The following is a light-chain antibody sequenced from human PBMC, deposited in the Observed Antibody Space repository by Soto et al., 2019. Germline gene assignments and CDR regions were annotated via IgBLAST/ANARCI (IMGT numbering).Light chain of an antibody. J-gene: IGLJ1*01. CDR3: CSYGGSCTFYV. Sequence: QSALTQPRSVSGSPGQSVTISCTVTSSDVGGYNYVSWYQQHPGKAPKLMIYDVSKRPSGVPDRFSGSKSGNTASLTISGLQAEDEADYYCCSYGGSCTFYVFGTWTKVTVL. CDR1: SSDVGGYNY. V-gene: IGLV2-11*01. CDR2: DVS.